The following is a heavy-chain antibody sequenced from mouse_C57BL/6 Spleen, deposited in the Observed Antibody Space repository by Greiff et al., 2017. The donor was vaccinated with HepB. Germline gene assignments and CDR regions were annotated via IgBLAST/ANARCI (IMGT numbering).Heavy chain of an antibody. CDR1: GYTFTSYW. CDR3: AMKEGGYYAMDY. Sequence: QVQLQQSGAELAKPGASVKLSCKASGYTFTSYWMHWVKQRPGQGLEWIGYINPSSGYNKYNQKFKDKATLPADKSSSTAYMQLSSLTYEDSAVYNCAMKEGGYYAMDYWGQGTSVTVSS. V-gene: IGHV1-7*01. D-gene: IGHD1-1*02. J-gene: IGHJ4*01. CDR2: INPSSGYN.